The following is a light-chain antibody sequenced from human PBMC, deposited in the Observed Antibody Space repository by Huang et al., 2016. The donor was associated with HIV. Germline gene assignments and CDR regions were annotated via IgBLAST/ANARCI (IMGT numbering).Light chain of an antibody. CDR3: QQRSKWPPFT. CDR2: DAS. CDR1: QSIGSY. Sequence: EIVLTQSPATLSLSPGERATLSCRASQSIGSYLAWYQQKPGQAPRLLIYDASNRATGSPARFSGRGSGTDFTLTISSLEPEDFAVYYCQQRSKWPPFTFGPGTKVDIK. V-gene: IGKV3-11*01. J-gene: IGKJ3*01.